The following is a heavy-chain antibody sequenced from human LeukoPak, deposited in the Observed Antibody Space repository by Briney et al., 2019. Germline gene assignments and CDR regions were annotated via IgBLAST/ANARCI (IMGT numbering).Heavy chain of an antibody. Sequence: GGSLRLSCAASGFTLSSNYMSWVRQAPGKGLQWVSVIYSCGSTYYADSVKGRFTISRDNSNNTLYLQMNSLRAEDTAVYYCARDRSGYFQNWGQGSLVTVSS. J-gene: IGHJ1*01. CDR3: ARDRSGYFQN. CDR1: GFTLSSNY. V-gene: IGHV3-66*01. D-gene: IGHD3-3*01. CDR2: IYSCGST.